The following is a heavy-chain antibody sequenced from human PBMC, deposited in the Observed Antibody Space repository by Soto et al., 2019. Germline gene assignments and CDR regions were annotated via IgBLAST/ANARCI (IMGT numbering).Heavy chain of an antibody. J-gene: IGHJ5*02. D-gene: IGHD3-10*01. Sequence: QVQLVESGGGVVQPGRSLRLSCAASGFTFSSYAMHWVRQAPGKGLEWVAVISYDGSNKYYADSVKGRFTISRDNSKNTLDLQMNSLRAEDTAVYYCARGVERGALGDWFDPWGQGTLVTVSS. CDR3: ARGVERGALGDWFDP. V-gene: IGHV3-30-3*01. CDR2: ISYDGSNK. CDR1: GFTFSSYA.